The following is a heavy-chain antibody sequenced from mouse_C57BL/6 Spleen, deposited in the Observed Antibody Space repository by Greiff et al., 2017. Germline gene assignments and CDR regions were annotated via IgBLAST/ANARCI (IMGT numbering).Heavy chain of an antibody. D-gene: IGHD4-1*01. J-gene: IGHJ2*01. CDR3: ARSVNWGFDY. CDR1: GYTFTSYT. V-gene: IGHV1-4*01. CDR2: INPSSGYT. Sequence: LQESGAELARPGASVKMSCKASGYTFTSYTMHWVKQRPGQGLEWIGYINPSSGYTKYNQKFKDKATLTANKSSSTAYMQLSSLTSEDSAVYYCARSVNWGFDYWGQGTTLTVSS.